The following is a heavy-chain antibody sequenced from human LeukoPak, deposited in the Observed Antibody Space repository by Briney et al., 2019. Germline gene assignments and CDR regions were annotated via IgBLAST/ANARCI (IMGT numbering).Heavy chain of an antibody. CDR3: ASVAVAGGAFDY. J-gene: IGHJ4*02. CDR1: GYTLTELS. D-gene: IGHD6-19*01. CDR2: FDPEDGET. V-gene: IGHV1-24*01. Sequence: GASVTVSRTVSGYTLTELSMHWVRQAPGKGLGRMGGFDPEDGETIYAQKFQGRVSMIAVTSTDTAYMVLLSLRSEDTAANDCASVAVAGGAFDYWGQGTLVTVSS.